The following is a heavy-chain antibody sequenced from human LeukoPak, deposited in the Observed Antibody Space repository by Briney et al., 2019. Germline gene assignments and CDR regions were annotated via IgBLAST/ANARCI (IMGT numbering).Heavy chain of an antibody. D-gene: IGHD3-3*01. V-gene: IGHV3-30*18. J-gene: IGHJ6*02. Sequence: PGGSLRLSCAASGFTFSSYGMHWVRQAPGKGLEWVAVISYDGSNKYYADSVKGRFTISRDNSKNTLYLQMNSLRAEDTAVYYCAKNLPGPGHYDFWSGYPTASYGMDVWGQGTTVTVSS. CDR3: AKNLPGPGHYDFWSGYPTASYGMDV. CDR1: GFTFSSYG. CDR2: ISYDGSNK.